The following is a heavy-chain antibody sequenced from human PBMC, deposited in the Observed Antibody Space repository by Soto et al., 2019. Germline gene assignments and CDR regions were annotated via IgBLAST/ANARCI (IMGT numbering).Heavy chain of an antibody. CDR2: INSDGSST. CDR1: GFTFSSYW. V-gene: IGHV3-74*01. D-gene: IGHD6-19*01. Sequence: GGSLRLSCAASGFTFSSYWMHWVRQAPGKGLVWVSRINSDGSSTSYADSVKGRFTISRDNAKNTLYLQMNSLRAEDTAVYYCAREGDSSGWWKHNSGSYYWGQGTLVTVSS. J-gene: IGHJ4*02. CDR3: AREGDSSGWWKHNSGSYY.